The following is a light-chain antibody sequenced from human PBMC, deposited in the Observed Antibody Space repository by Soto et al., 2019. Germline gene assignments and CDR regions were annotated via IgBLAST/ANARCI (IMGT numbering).Light chain of an antibody. CDR2: DAS. J-gene: IGKJ1*01. CDR1: QSVSNNF. CDR3: QQYGTSPPRT. V-gene: IGKV3-20*01. Sequence: EVVLTQSPVTLSLSPGERATLSCKASQSVSNNFLAWYQQKPGQAPRLLVFDASKRPTGIPDRFSGSGSGTDFTLTISRLEPEDFGVYYCQQYGTSPPRTFGQGTKVDIK.